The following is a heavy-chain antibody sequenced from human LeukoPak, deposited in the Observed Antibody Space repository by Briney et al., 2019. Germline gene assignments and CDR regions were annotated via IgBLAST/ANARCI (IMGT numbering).Heavy chain of an antibody. Sequence: GGSLRLSCAASGFTFSSYAMNWVRQAPGKGLEWVSSISSSSSYIYYADSVKGRFTISRDNAKNSLYLQMNSLRAEDTAVYYCARDRNRYCSGGSCYPELANDYWGQGTLVTVSS. CDR2: ISSSSSYI. D-gene: IGHD2-15*01. J-gene: IGHJ4*02. V-gene: IGHV3-21*01. CDR1: GFTFSSYA. CDR3: ARDRNRYCSGGSCYPELANDY.